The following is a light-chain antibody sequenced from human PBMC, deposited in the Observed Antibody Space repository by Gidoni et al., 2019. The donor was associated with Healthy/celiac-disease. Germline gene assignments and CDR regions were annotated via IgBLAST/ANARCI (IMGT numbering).Light chain of an antibody. J-gene: IGKJ4*01. CDR2: DAA. V-gene: IGKV3-11*01. Sequence: EIVSTQSPATLSLSPGERATLSCRASQSVSSYLAWYQQKPGQAPRLLIYDAANRATGIPARFSGSGSGTDFTITISSLEPEDFAVYYCQQRSNWRLTFGGGTKVEIK. CDR3: QQRSNWRLT. CDR1: QSVSSY.